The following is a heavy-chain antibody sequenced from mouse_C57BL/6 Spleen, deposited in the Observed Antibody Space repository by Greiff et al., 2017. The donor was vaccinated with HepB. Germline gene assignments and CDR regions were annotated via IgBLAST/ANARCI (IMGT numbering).Heavy chain of an antibody. CDR1: GYTFTDYY. J-gene: IGHJ2*01. V-gene: IGHV1-26*01. D-gene: IGHD1-1*01. CDR3: ARSVGTVVYFDY. CDR2: LNPNNGGT. Sequence: EVQLQQSGPELVKPGASVKISCKASGYTFTDYYMNWVKQSHGKSLEWIGDLNPNNGGTSYNQKFKGKATLTVDKSSSTAYMELRSLTSEDSAVYYCARSVGTVVYFDYWGQGTTLTVSS.